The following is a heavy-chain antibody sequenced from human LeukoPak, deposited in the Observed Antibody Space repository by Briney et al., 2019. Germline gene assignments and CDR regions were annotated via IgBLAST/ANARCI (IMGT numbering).Heavy chain of an antibody. Sequence: GRSLRLSCAASGFTFSSYGMYWVRQAPGKGLEWVAVISYDGSNKYYADSVKGRFTISRDNSKNTLYLQMNSLRAEDTAVYYCAKGESGSPYYFDYWGQGTLVTVSS. CDR2: ISYDGSNK. CDR3: AKGESGSPYYFDY. CDR1: GFTFSSYG. V-gene: IGHV3-30*18. J-gene: IGHJ4*02. D-gene: IGHD1-26*01.